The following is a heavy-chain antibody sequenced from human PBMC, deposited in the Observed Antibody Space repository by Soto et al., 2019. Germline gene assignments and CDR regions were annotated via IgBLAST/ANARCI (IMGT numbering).Heavy chain of an antibody. CDR2: ISSSSSTI. CDR1: GFTFSSYS. J-gene: IGHJ6*03. CDR3: ARALRFLEWSIIPGDYMDV. D-gene: IGHD3-3*01. Sequence: GGSLRLSCAASGFTFSSYSMNWVRQAPGKGLEWVSYISSSSSTIYYADSVKGRFTISRDNAKNSLYLQMNSLRAEDTAVYYCARALRFLEWSIIPGDYMDVWGKGTTVTVSS. V-gene: IGHV3-48*01.